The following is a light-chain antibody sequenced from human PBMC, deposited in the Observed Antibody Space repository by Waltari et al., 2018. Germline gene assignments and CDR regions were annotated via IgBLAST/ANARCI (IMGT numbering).Light chain of an antibody. Sequence: QSGLTQSPSASGTPGPSVTISCSGGASNIGSYNLYWYQQLPGTAPKLLIYRDDRRPSGVPARFSGSEAVSSACLTSSGLRSEDAADYYCAAWDDILTAWVFGGGTKLTVL. J-gene: IGLJ3*02. V-gene: IGLV1-47*01. CDR3: AAWDDILTAWV. CDR1: ASNIGSYN. CDR2: RDD.